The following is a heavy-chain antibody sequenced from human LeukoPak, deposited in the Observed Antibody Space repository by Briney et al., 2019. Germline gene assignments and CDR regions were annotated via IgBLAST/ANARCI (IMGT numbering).Heavy chain of an antibody. CDR3: TRDSQGSGTYSTDH. D-gene: IGHD3-10*01. J-gene: IGHJ4*02. V-gene: IGHV3-7*01. Sequence: GGSLRLSCAVSGFNFASYAMNWVRQGPGKGPEWVANMNQDGSRKYYVDSVKGRFTISRDNAKNSLFLQMNGLRDEDTAVYYCTRDSQGSGTYSTDHWGQGTLVTVSS. CDR1: GFNFASYA. CDR2: MNQDGSRK.